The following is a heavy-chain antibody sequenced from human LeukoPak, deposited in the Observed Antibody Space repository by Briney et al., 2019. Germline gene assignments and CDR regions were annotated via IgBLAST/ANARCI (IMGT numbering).Heavy chain of an antibody. CDR1: GFTFSSYE. V-gene: IGHV3-7*01. CDR2: IKQDGTEK. Sequence: GGSLRPSCAASGFTFSSYEMNRVRQAPGKGLEWVANIKQDGTEKYYVDSVKGRFTISRDNAKNSLYLQMNSLRVEDTAVYYCAKVAKYYYGSETYYFFEHWGQGTPVTASS. J-gene: IGHJ4*02. CDR3: AKVAKYYYGSETYYFFEH. D-gene: IGHD3-10*01.